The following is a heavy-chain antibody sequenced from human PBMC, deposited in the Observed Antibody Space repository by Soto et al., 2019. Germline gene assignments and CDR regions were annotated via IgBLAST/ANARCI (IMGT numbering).Heavy chain of an antibody. J-gene: IGHJ4*02. D-gene: IGHD3-3*01. CDR3: AREITIFGVVIKSFDY. CDR1: GFTFSSYA. CDR2: ISYDGSNK. Sequence: GGSLRLSCAASGFTFSSYAMHWVRQAPGKGLEWVAVISYDGSNKYYADSVKGRFTISRDNSKNTLYLQMNSLRAEDTAVYYCAREITIFGVVIKSFDYWGQGTLVTVSS. V-gene: IGHV3-30-3*01.